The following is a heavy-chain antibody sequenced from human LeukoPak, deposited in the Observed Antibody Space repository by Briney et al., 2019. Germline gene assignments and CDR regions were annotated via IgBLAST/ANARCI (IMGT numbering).Heavy chain of an antibody. Sequence: ASVKVSCKASGYTFNGTGWYLYWLRQAPGQGLECMGWIYPNNGATAYAQKFQGRVAMTRDTSITTAYMELSGLRPDDTAVYYCARDGPAQMVDFDYWGQGTLVTVSS. CDR1: GYTFNGTGWY. V-gene: IGHV1-2*02. CDR3: ARDGPAQMVDFDY. CDR2: IYPNNGAT. D-gene: IGHD3-10*01. J-gene: IGHJ4*02.